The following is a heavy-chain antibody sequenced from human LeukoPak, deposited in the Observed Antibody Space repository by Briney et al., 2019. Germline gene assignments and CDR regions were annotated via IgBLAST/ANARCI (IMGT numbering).Heavy chain of an antibody. D-gene: IGHD2-2*01. V-gene: IGHV1-8*01. Sequence: ASVEVSCKVSGYTFTSFEINWVRQVTGQGLEWMGWMNPNTGNTGYAQKFQGRVTMTRDTSISTAYMELSGLTSEDTAVYFCASGSTSTYDFWGHGTMVTVSS. CDR2: MNPNTGNT. CDR1: GYTFTSFE. CDR3: ASGSTSTYDF. J-gene: IGHJ4*01.